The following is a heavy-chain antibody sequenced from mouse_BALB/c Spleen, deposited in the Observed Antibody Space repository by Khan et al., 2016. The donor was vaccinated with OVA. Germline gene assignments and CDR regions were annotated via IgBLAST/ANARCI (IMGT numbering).Heavy chain of an antibody. Sequence: QVQLKESGPGLVAPSQSLSITCTVSGFSLTRYGVHWVRQSPGKGLEWLVVIWSDGSTTYNSVIKSRLSISKDNSKSQVFLKMNSLQTDDSAMYNGARKANYYGRGNLDVWGAGTTGTVSS. CDR2: IWSDGST. CDR3: ARKANYYGRGNLDV. CDR1: GFSLTRYG. V-gene: IGHV2-6*02. D-gene: IGHD1-1*01. J-gene: IGHJ1*01.